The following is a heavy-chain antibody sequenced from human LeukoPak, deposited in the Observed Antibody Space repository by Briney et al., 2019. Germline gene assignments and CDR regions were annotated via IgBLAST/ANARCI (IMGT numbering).Heavy chain of an antibody. CDR1: GGSISSYY. CDR3: VRGDHFGSGRYHY. V-gene: IGHV4-59*01. CDR2: IYYSGTT. J-gene: IGHJ4*01. Sequence: PSQTLSLTCTVSGGSISSYYWSWIRQSPGKGLEWIGCIYYSGTTNYNPSLKGRVTISVDTSNNQFSLKVSSVTAADTAVYYCVRGDHFGSGRYHYWGQEPWSPSPQ. D-gene: IGHD3-10*01.